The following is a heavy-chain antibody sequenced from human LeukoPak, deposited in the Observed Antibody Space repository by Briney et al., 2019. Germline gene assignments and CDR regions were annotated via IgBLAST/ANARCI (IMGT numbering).Heavy chain of an antibody. CDR1: GYSISSGYY. D-gene: IGHD3-16*02. CDR2: IYHSGST. V-gene: IGHV4-38-2*02. J-gene: IGHJ4*02. Sequence: KPSETLSLTCTVSGYSISSGYYWGWIRQPPVKGLEWIGSIYHSGSTYYNPSLKSRVTISVDTSKNQFSLKLSSVTAADTAMYYCAREKSRLGELSLIDYPGQGTLVTVST. CDR3: AREKSRLGELSLIDY.